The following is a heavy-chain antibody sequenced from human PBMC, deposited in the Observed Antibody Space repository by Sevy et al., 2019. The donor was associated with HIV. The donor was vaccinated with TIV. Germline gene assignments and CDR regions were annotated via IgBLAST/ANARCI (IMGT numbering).Heavy chain of an antibody. Sequence: SQTLSLTCAISVDSVSSNSASWDWIRQSPSRGLEWLGRTYYMSKWFSVYAPSMRGRITINPDTSKNQFSLQSNSLTPDDTAVYYCARGQGRLLYWGQGTKVTVSS. CDR2: TYYMSKWFS. V-gene: IGHV6-1*01. J-gene: IGHJ4*02. CDR1: VDSVSSNSAS. D-gene: IGHD6-6*01. CDR3: ARGQGRLLY.